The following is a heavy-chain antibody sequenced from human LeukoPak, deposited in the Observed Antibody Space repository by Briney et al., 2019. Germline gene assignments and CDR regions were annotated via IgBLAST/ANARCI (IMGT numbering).Heavy chain of an antibody. D-gene: IGHD1-26*01. Sequence: PSETLSLTCAVYGGSFSGYYWSWIRQPPGKGLEWIGEINHSGSTNYNPSLKSRVTISVDTSKNQFSLKLSSVTAADTAVYYCATLGGRSYPPFDYWGQGTLVTVSS. CDR1: GGSFSGYY. CDR3: ATLGGRSYPPFDY. V-gene: IGHV4-34*01. J-gene: IGHJ4*02. CDR2: INHSGST.